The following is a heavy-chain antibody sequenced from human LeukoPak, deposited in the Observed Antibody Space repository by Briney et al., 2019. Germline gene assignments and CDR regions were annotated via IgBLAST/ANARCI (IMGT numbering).Heavy chain of an antibody. CDR1: GYTFTGYY. D-gene: IGHD3-16*01. Sequence: ASVKVSCKASGYTFTGYYMHWVRQAPGQGLGWMGWINPNSGGTNYAQKFQGRVTMTRDTSISTAYMELSRLRSDDTAVYYCARGGGWGENAFDIWGQGTMVTVSS. J-gene: IGHJ3*02. V-gene: IGHV1-2*02. CDR2: INPNSGGT. CDR3: ARGGGWGENAFDI.